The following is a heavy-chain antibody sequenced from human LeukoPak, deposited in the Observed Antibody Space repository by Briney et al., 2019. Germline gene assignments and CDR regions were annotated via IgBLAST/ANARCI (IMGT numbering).Heavy chain of an antibody. Sequence: PSETLSLTCTVSGGSISSSSYYWSWIRQPPGKGLEWIGEINHSGSTNYNPSLKSRVTISVDTSKNQFSLKLSSVTAADTAVYYCARRDYGDSDSPRQAAFDIWGQGTMVTVSS. V-gene: IGHV4-39*07. D-gene: IGHD4-17*01. J-gene: IGHJ3*02. CDR3: ARRDYGDSDSPRQAAFDI. CDR2: INHSGST. CDR1: GGSISSSSYY.